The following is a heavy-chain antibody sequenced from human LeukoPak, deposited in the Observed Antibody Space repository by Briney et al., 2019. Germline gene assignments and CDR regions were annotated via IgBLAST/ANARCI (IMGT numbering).Heavy chain of an antibody. CDR1: GFAVSSNY. CDR2: ISGSGGST. J-gene: IGHJ4*02. CDR3: AKDLPMVRGVNGAGH. V-gene: IGHV3-23*01. D-gene: IGHD3-10*01. Sequence: GGSLRLSCAASGFAVSSNYMSWVRQAPGKGLEWVSAISGSGGSTYYADSVKGRFTISRDNSKNTLYLQMNSLRAEGTAVYYCAKDLPMVRGVNGAGHWGQGTLVTVSS.